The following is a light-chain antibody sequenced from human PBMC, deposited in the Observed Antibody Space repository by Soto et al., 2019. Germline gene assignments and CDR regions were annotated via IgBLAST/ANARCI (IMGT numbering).Light chain of an antibody. CDR3: QSYDSSLSVWV. J-gene: IGLJ3*02. V-gene: IGLV1-40*01. CDR1: SSNIGAGYD. CDR2: GNS. Sequence: QSVRTQPPSVSGAPGQRVTISCTGSSSNIGAGYDVHWYQQLPGTAPKLLIYGNSNRPSGVPDRFSGSKSGTSASLAITGLQAEDDADYYCQSYDSSLSVWVFGGGTQLTVL.